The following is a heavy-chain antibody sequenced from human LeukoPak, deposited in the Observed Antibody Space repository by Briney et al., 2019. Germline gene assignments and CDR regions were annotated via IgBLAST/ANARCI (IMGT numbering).Heavy chain of an antibody. J-gene: IGHJ4*02. CDR2: ISGSGGST. V-gene: IGHV3-23*01. Sequence: GGSLRLSCAASGFTFSSYAMSWVRQAPGKGLEWVSAISGSGGSTYYADSVKGRFTISRDNSKNTLYLQMNSLRAEDTAVYYCAKPYVLRFLEWLNTTPYFDYWGRGTLVTVSS. D-gene: IGHD3-3*01. CDR3: AKPYVLRFLEWLNTTPYFDY. CDR1: GFTFSSYA.